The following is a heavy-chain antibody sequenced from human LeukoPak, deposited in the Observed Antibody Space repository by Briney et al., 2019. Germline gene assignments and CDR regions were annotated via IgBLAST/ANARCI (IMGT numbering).Heavy chain of an antibody. CDR2: IFPSGGEI. CDR3: ATYRQVLLPFES. CDR1: GFTFSTFA. D-gene: IGHD2-8*02. V-gene: IGHV3-23*01. J-gene: IGHJ4*02. Sequence: GGSLRLSCAASGFTFSTFAMIWVRQPPGKGLEWVSSIFPSGGEIHYADSVRGRFTISRDNSKSTLSLQMKSLRAEDTAIYYCATYRQVLLPFESWGQGTLVTVSS.